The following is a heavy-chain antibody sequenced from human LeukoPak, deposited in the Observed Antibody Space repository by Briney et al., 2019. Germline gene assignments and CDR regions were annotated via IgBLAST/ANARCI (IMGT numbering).Heavy chain of an antibody. CDR3: ARDLVVPAAMLDY. CDR2: INSDERST. D-gene: IGHD2-2*01. CDR1: GFAISIYW. Sequence: GGSLRLSCAASGFAISIYWMHWVRQAPGKGLVWVSRINSDERSTSYADSVKGRFTICRDNAKNTLYLQMNSLRAEDTAVYYCARDLVVPAAMLDYGGQGTVVTVSS. V-gene: IGHV3-74*01. J-gene: IGHJ4*02.